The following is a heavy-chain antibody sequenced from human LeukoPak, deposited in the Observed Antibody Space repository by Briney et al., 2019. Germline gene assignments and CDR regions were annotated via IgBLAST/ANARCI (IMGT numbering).Heavy chain of an antibody. CDR1: GGSFSGYD. V-gene: IGHV4-34*01. Sequence: KPSETLSLTCAVYGGSFSGYDWSWIRLPPGKGLEWIGEINHSGSTNYNPSLKSRVTISVDTSKNQFSLKLSSVTAADTAVYYCARGYSGGSFFDPWGQGTLVTVSS. CDR3: ARGYSGGSFFDP. CDR2: INHSGST. J-gene: IGHJ5*02. D-gene: IGHD2-15*01.